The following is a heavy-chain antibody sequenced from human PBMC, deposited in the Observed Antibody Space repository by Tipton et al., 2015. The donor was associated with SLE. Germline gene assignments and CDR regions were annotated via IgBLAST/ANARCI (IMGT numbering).Heavy chain of an antibody. V-gene: IGHV4-39*07. J-gene: IGHJ5*02. CDR2: IYYSGST. D-gene: IGHD2-21*02. Sequence: LRLSCTVSGGSISSSSYYWGWIRQPPGKGLEWIGSIYYSGSTYYNPSLKSRVTISVDTSKNQFSLKLSSVTAADTAVYYCARESKVVTATQGGFDPWGQGTLVTVSS. CDR1: GGSISSSSYY. CDR3: ARESKVVTATQGGFDP.